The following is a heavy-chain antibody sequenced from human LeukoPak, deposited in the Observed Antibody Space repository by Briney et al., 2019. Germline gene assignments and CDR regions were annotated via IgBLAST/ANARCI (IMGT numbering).Heavy chain of an antibody. CDR3: ARDSIAAAGTGGYYFDY. J-gene: IGHJ4*02. CDR1: GFTFSSYS. V-gene: IGHV3-21*01. D-gene: IGHD6-13*01. Sequence: GGSLRLSCAASGFTFSSYSINWVRQAPGKGLEWVSSISSSSSYIYYADSVKGRFTISRDNAKNSLYLQMNSLRAEDTAVYYCARDSIAAAGTGGYYFDYWGQGTLVTVSP. CDR2: ISSSSSYI.